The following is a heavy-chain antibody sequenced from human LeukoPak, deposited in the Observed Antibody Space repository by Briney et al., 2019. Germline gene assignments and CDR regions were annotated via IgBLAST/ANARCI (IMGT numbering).Heavy chain of an antibody. CDR3: AREELSEYYYDSSGSDDAFDI. Sequence: GGSLRLSCAAPGFTFSSYSMNWVRQAPGKGLEWVSSISSSSSYIYYADSVKGRFTISRDNAKNSLYLQMNSLRAEDTAVYYCAREELSEYYYDSSGSDDAFDIWGQGTMVTVSS. J-gene: IGHJ3*02. CDR2: ISSSSSYI. V-gene: IGHV3-21*01. D-gene: IGHD3-22*01. CDR1: GFTFSSYS.